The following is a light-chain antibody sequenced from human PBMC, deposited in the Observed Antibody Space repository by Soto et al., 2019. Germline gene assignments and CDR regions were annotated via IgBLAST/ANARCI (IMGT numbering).Light chain of an antibody. CDR3: QQSSSTPT. CDR1: QSINNL. Sequence: DIQMTQSPSSLSASVGDRVTITCRASQSINNLLNWYQQKPGKAPKLLIYGASRLESGVPSRFSGSVSGTDFTLTISDMQPEYFATYFCQQSSSTPTCGGGTNVDI. V-gene: IGKV1-39*01. CDR2: GAS. J-gene: IGKJ4*01.